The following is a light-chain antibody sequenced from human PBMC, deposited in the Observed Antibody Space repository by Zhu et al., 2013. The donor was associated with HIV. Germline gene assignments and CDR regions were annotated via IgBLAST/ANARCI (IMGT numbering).Light chain of an antibody. CDR3: QQYNDWPPLT. CDR2: ETS. V-gene: IGKV3D-15*01. Sequence: EIVMTQSPATLSVSPGERATLSCRASESVSSNLAWYQQKPGQSPRLLMYETSTRAAGIPARFSGSGSVRDFTLTITGLEPEDFAVYYCQQYNDWPPLTFGGGTKVEIK. CDR1: ESVSSN. J-gene: IGKJ4*01.